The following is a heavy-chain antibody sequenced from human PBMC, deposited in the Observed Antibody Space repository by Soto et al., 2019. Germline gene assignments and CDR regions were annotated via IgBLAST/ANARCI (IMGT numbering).Heavy chain of an antibody. V-gene: IGHV3-33*01. CDR3: ARGSAGSESVVVVPAIDFYSFDT. CDR1: GFTPSSYG. CDR2: IWYDGDKK. Sequence: QVQLVESGGGVVQPGRSLRLSCAASGFTPSSYGMHWVRQAPGKGLEWVAVIWYDGDKKYYADSVKVRFTISRDESKNTVYLHMSSLRGEDTGVYYCARGSAGSESVVVVPAIDFYSFDTWGQGTLVSVSS. D-gene: IGHD2-15*01. J-gene: IGHJ4*02.